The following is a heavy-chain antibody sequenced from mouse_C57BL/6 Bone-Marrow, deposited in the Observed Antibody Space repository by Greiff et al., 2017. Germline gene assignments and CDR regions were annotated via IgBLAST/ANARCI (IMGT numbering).Heavy chain of an antibody. CDR3: ALRGVYYGNSYVDYAMDY. J-gene: IGHJ4*01. CDR2: IWWGDDK. V-gene: IGHV8-8*01. Sequence: QVQLQESGPGILQPSQTLSLTCSFSGFSLRTFGMGVGWIRTPSGKGLEWLAHIWWGDDKYYNPALKSRPTISKDTSKNQVFLKIAKVDTAATVTYYCALRGVYYGNSYVDYAMDYWGQGTSATVSA. CDR1: GFSLRTFGMG. D-gene: IGHD1-1*01.